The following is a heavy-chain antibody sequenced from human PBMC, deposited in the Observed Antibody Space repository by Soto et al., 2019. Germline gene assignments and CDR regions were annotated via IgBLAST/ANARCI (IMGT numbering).Heavy chain of an antibody. CDR2: IWYHGIDK. J-gene: IGHJ4*02. V-gene: IGHV3-33*01. CDR1: GFTFSRQA. Sequence: QVQMVESGGGVVQPERSLRLSCAASGFTFSRQAMHWVRQAPGRGLEWVAVIWYHGIDKYYADSVKGRFTISRDNSKNRVYLQMNSLRGDDTAEYYCATGFLGLCTGGNCRLDYWGEGSLVTTSS. D-gene: IGHD2-15*01. CDR3: ATGFLGLCTGGNCRLDY.